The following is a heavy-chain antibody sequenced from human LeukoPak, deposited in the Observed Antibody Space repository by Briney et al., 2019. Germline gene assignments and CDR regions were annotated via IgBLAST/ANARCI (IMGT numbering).Heavy chain of an antibody. CDR1: GYTFTGYY. CDR2: INPNSGGT. CDR3: AREKDQTGIVGAYVFDY. D-gene: IGHD1-26*01. Sequence: GASVKVSCKASGYTFTGYYMHWVRQSPGQGLEWMGWINPNSGGTNYAQKFQGRVTMARDTSISTAYMELSRLRSDDTAVYYCAREKDQTGIVGAYVFDYWGQGTLVTVSS. V-gene: IGHV1-2*02. J-gene: IGHJ4*02.